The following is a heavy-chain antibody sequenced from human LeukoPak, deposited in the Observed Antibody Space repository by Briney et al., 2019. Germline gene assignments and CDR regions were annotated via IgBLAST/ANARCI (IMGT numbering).Heavy chain of an antibody. V-gene: IGHV3-23*01. CDR2: ISGTGGAT. Sequence: PGGSLRLSCVASGFSFGNDAMSWVRQAPGKGLQWVSQISGTGGATWYAGFARDRFTISRDNSKKTLYLQMSGQRVEDTAMYYCVKDPRDTYGTNWFVSWGQGTLLIVSS. CDR3: VKDPRDTYGTNWFVS. J-gene: IGHJ5*01. D-gene: IGHD2-21*01. CDR1: GFSFGNDA.